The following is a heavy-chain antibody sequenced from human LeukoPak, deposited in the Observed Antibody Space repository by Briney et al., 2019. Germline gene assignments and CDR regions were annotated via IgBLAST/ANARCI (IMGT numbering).Heavy chain of an antibody. Sequence: GGSLRLSCAASGFTFSNYWMTWVRQAPGKGLEWVANINRDGSERYYVDSVKGRFTIFRDNAKNTLYLQMNSLRVEDTAVYYCAKDLFGGSDDWGQGTLVTVSS. CDR2: INRDGSER. CDR3: AKDLFGGSDD. V-gene: IGHV3-7*01. J-gene: IGHJ4*02. CDR1: GFTFSNYW. D-gene: IGHD3-10*01.